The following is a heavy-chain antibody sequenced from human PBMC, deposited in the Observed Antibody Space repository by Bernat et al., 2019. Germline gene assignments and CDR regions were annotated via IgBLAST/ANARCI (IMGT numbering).Heavy chain of an antibody. CDR1: GFTFRSSW. CDR2: IKQDGTEI. J-gene: IGHJ4*02. Sequence: EVQLVESGGGLAQPGGSLTLSCAASGFTFRSSWMRWIRQAPGKGLEWVANIKQDGTEIYYVDAVKGRFTISRDNAKNSLYLQMNSLRAEDTAVYYCVKDTDYWGQGTLVTVSS. CDR3: VKDTDY. V-gene: IGHV3-7*03.